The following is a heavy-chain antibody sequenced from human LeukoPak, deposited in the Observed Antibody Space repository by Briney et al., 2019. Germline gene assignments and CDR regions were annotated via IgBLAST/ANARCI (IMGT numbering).Heavy chain of an antibody. CDR3: VKDSSSGSYFDY. Sequence: GGSLRLSCAASGFTFRSYGMYWVRQAPGKGLEYVSAISSNGGRTYYANSVKGRFTISRDNSRNTLYLQMSSLRVEDTAVYYCVKDSSSGSYFDYWGQGTLVTVSS. D-gene: IGHD3-10*01. CDR2: ISSNGGRT. J-gene: IGHJ4*02. CDR1: GFTFRSYG. V-gene: IGHV3-64*01.